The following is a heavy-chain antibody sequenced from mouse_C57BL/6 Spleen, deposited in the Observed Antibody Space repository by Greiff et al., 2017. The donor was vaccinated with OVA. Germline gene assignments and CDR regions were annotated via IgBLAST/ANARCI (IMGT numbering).Heavy chain of an antibody. J-gene: IGHJ4*01. CDR2: ISYDGSN. CDR1: GYSITSGYY. CDR3: ASEGYYAMDY. V-gene: IGHV3-6*01. Sequence: EVKLMESGPGLVKPSQSLSLTCSVTGYSITSGYYWNWIRQFPGNKLEWMGYISYDGSNNYNPSLKNRISITRDTSKNQFFLKLNSVTTEDTATYYCASEGYYAMDYWGQGTSVTVSS.